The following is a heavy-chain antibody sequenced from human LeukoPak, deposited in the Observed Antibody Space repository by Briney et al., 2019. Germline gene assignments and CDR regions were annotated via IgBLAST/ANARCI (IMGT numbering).Heavy chain of an antibody. CDR1: GFTFSSYS. CDR2: ISSSSSYI. V-gene: IGHV3-21*01. CDR3: ARVLLRGSSSYYYYGMDV. J-gene: IGHJ6*02. D-gene: IGHD6-13*01. Sequence: GGSLRPSCAASGFTFSSYSMNWVRQAPGKGLEWVSSISSSSSYIYYADSVKGRFTISRDNAKNSLYLQMNSLRAEDTAVYYCARVLLRGSSSYYYYGMDVWGQGTTVTVSS.